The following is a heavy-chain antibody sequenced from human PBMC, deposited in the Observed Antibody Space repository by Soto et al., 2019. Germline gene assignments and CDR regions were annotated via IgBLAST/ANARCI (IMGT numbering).Heavy chain of an antibody. D-gene: IGHD2-21*02. CDR1: GYTFTSYY. V-gene: IGHV1-46*01. CDR2: INPSGGST. J-gene: IGHJ6*02. Sequence: QVQLVQSGAEVKKPGASVKVSCKASGYTFTSYYMHWVRQAPGQGLEWMGIINPSGGSTSYAQKFQGRVTMTRDTSTSTVYMELSSLRSEDTAVYYCARDETAIEVVTATYYYYYGMDVWGQGTTVTVSS. CDR3: ARDETAIEVVTATYYYYYGMDV.